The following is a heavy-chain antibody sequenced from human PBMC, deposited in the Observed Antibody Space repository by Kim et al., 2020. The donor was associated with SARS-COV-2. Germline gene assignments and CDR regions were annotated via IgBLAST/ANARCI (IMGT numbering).Heavy chain of an antibody. J-gene: IGHJ4*02. CDR3: TSIFDY. CDR1: GFTFTNYW. D-gene: IGHD3-3*02. Sequence: GGSLRLSCTASGFTFTNYWIHWVRQIPGQGPVWISSVGGDGGSRYYAGSVKGRFTTSRDNAKSKVYLQMNSLTIADTAIYYCTSIFDYRGQGALVPVSS. CDR2: VGGDGGSR. V-gene: IGHV3-74*01.